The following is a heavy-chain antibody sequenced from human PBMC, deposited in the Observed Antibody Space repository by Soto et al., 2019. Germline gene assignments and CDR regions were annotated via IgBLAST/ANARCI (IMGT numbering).Heavy chain of an antibody. CDR3: ARGPGAAVIAARPEYYYYYGMDV. V-gene: IGHV3-30-3*01. D-gene: IGHD6-6*01. Sequence: GGSLRLSCAASGFTFSSYAMHWVRQAPGKGLEWVAVISYDGSNKYYADSVKGRFTISRDNSKNTLYLQMNSLRAEDTTVYYCARGPGAAVIAARPEYYYYYGMDVWGQGTTVTVSS. CDR1: GFTFSSYA. CDR2: ISYDGSNK. J-gene: IGHJ6*02.